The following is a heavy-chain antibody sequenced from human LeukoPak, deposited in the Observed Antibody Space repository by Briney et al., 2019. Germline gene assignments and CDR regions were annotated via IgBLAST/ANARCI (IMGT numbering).Heavy chain of an antibody. CDR1: GGPISSGGYY. V-gene: IGHV4-31*03. CDR3: ARDIMVRGVTAYYFDY. J-gene: IGHJ4*02. Sequence: SQTLSLTCTVSGGPISSGGYYWSWIRQHPGKGLEWIGYIYYSGSTYYNPSLKSRVTISVDTSKNQFSLKLSSVTAADTAVYYCARDIMVRGVTAYYFDYWGQGTRVTVSS. CDR2: IYYSGST. D-gene: IGHD3-10*01.